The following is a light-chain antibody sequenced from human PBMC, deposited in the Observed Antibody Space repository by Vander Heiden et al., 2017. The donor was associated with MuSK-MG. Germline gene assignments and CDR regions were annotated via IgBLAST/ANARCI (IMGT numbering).Light chain of an antibody. J-gene: IGKJ5*01. Sequence: EIVLTQSPATLSLSPGERATLSCRASQSVSTYLTWYQQKPGQAPRLLIYDASNRATGIPPRFSGSGSGTDFTLTISSLEPEDFAVYYCQQRSNGPGKITFGQGTRLEIK. CDR2: DAS. V-gene: IGKV3-11*01. CDR1: QSVSTY. CDR3: QQRSNGPGKIT.